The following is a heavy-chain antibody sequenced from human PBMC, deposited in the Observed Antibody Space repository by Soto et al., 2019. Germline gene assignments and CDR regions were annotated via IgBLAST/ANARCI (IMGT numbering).Heavy chain of an antibody. V-gene: IGHV1-2*02. Sequence: ASVKVSCKASGFTFTGHYIHWVRQAPGQGLEWMGWINPNSGGTSYAQKFQGRVTMTRDTSITTAYMELSRLSSDDTAVYYCAKSGSLFRPSLGYFEYWGQGTLVTVS. D-gene: IGHD1-26*01. CDR1: GFTFTGHY. CDR2: INPNSGGT. CDR3: AKSGSLFRPSLGYFEY. J-gene: IGHJ4*02.